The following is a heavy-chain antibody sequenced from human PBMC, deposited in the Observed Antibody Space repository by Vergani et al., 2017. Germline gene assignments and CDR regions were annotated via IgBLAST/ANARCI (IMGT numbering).Heavy chain of an antibody. CDR3: ARRSGGYYSGGKVHPLRKAFDV. Sequence: QVQLQASGPGRVKPSQTLSLTCTMSVGSISAGYYFWSWIRQPAGKGLEWLGHISASGNASHSPPLKTRFSLSVDTAKNQFSLTVTSVPAADTAIYFCARRSGGYYSGGKVHPLRKAFDVWGHGTVVTVSS. V-gene: IGHV4-61*02. J-gene: IGHJ3*01. D-gene: IGHD2-15*01. CDR1: VGSISAGYYF. CDR2: ISASGNA.